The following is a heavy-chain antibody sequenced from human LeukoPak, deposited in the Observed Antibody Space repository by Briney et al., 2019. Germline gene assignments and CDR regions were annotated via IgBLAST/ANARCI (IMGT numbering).Heavy chain of an antibody. CDR2: ISYDGSNK. CDR3: AKDLGGWLQFGSDNWFDP. D-gene: IGHD5-24*01. J-gene: IGHJ5*02. Sequence: GGSLRLSCAASGFTFSSYGMHWVRQAPGKGLEWVAVISYDGSNKYYADSVKGRFTISRDNSKNTLYLQMNSLRAEDTAVYYCAKDLGGWLQFGSDNWFDPWGQGTLVTVSS. V-gene: IGHV3-30*18. CDR1: GFTFSSYG.